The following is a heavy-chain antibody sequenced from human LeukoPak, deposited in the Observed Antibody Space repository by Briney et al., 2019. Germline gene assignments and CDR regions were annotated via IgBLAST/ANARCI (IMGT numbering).Heavy chain of an antibody. Sequence: PSETLSLTCAVYGGSFSGYYWSWIRQPPGKGLEWIGEINHSGSTNYNPSLKSRVTISVDTSKNQFSLKLSSVTAADTAVYYCARGTAVAGTRGHWFDPWGQGTLVTVSS. J-gene: IGHJ5*02. CDR3: ARGTAVAGTRGHWFDP. D-gene: IGHD6-19*01. CDR2: INHSGST. V-gene: IGHV4-34*01. CDR1: GGSFSGYY.